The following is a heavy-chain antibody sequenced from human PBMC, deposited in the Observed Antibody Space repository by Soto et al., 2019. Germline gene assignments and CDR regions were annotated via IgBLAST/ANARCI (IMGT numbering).Heavy chain of an antibody. V-gene: IGHV4-4*07. CDR3: ARHSASDGLGY. CDR1: GASISGFY. Sequence: SETLSLTCTVSGASISGFYWSWIRKSAGKGLEWIGRIYATGTTDYNPSLKSRVMMSVDTSKKQFSLKLSSVTAADTAVYYCARHSASDGLGYWGQGTLVTVSS. D-gene: IGHD2-21*01. J-gene: IGHJ4*02. CDR2: IYATGTT.